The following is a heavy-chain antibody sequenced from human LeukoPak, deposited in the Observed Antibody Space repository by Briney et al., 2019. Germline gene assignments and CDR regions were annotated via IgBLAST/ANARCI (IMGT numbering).Heavy chain of an antibody. J-gene: IGHJ4*02. V-gene: IGHV4-30-4*01. Sequence: IYYSGSTYYNPSLKSRLTISVDTSKNQVSLKLSSVTAADTAVYYCARVRGMDDSSGYYHYCFDYWGQGTLATVSS. CDR3: ARVRGMDDSSGYYHYCFDY. D-gene: IGHD3-22*01. CDR2: IYYSGST.